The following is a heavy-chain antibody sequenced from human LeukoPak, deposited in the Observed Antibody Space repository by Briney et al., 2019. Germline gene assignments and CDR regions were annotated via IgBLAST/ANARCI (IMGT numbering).Heavy chain of an antibody. CDR3: ARVSGGYYFDD. D-gene: IGHD3-16*01. J-gene: IGHJ4*02. CDR2: ISHDGSNK. Sequence: GGPLRLSCAASGFTLASNPMLCVRQAPGKGLEWGAVISHDGSNKFYTDSVKGRFTISRDNSKNTLYLQMNSLRGEDTALYYCARVSGGYYFDDWGQGTLVIVSS. V-gene: IGHV3-30-3*01. CDR1: GFTLASNP.